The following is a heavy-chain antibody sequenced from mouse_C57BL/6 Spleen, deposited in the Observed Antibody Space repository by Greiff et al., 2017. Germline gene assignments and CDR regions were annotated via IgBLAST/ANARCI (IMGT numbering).Heavy chain of an antibody. CDR2: IYPGDGDT. J-gene: IGHJ3*01. D-gene: IGHD2-1*01. Sequence: QVQLQQSGAELVKPGASVKISCKASGYAFSSYWMNWVKQRPGKGLEWIGQIYPGDGDTNYNGKFKGKATLTADKSSSTAYMQRSSLTSEDSAVYCCAGGNCGNYPFAYWGQGTLVTVSA. V-gene: IGHV1-80*01. CDR1: GYAFSSYW. CDR3: AGGNCGNYPFAY.